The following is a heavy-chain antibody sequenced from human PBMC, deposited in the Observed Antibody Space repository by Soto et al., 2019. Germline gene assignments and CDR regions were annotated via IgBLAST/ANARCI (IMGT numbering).Heavy chain of an antibody. CDR1: GGSFSGYY. J-gene: IGHJ6*03. D-gene: IGHD3-3*01. CDR2: INHSGST. Sequence: SETLSLTCAVYGGSFSGYYWSWILQPPGKGLEWIGEINHSGSTNYNPSLKSRVTISVDTSKNQFSLKLSSVTAADTAVYYCARGLAYYDFWSGYYYYMDVWGKGTTVTVSS. V-gene: IGHV4-34*01. CDR3: ARGLAYYDFWSGYYYYMDV.